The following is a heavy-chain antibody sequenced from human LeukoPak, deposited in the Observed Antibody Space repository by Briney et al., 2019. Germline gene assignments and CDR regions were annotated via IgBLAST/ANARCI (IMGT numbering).Heavy chain of an antibody. CDR1: GYTLTSYG. D-gene: IGHD3-10*01. V-gene: IGHV1-18*04. CDR3: ARVPVLLWFGEPHSYFDY. J-gene: IGHJ4*02. CDR2: ISAYNGNT. Sequence: ASVKVSCKASGYTLTSYGISWVRQAPGQGLEWMGWISAYNGNTNYAQKLQGRVTMTTDTSTSTAYMELRSLRSDDTAVYYCARVPVLLWFGEPHSYFDYWGQGTLVTVSS.